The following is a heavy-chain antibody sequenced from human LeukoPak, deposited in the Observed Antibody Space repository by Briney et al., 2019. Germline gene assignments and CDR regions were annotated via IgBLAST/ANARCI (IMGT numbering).Heavy chain of an antibody. V-gene: IGHV3-15*01. CDR2: IKSKTDGGTT. J-gene: IGHJ4*02. CDR3: AKAISYDSSGYYDY. Sequence: PGGSLRLSCAASGFTFSNAWMSWVRQAPGKGLEWVGRIKSKTDGGTTDYAAPVKGRFTISRDDSKNTLYLQMNSLRAEDTAVYYCAKAISYDSSGYYDYWGQGTLVTVSS. D-gene: IGHD3-22*01. CDR1: GFTFSNAW.